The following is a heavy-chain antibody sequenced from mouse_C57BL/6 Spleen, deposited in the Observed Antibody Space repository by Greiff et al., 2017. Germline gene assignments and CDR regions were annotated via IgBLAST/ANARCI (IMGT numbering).Heavy chain of an antibody. V-gene: IGHV1-80*01. CDR3: ARSPGYDGYYIYYFGD. D-gene: IGHD2-3*01. CDR1: GYAFSSYW. CDR2: IYPGDGDT. Sequence: VQLQQSGAELVKPGASVKLSCKASGYAFSSYWMHWVKQRPGKGLEWIGKIYPGDGDTNYNGKFKGKATLTADKSSSTAYMQLSSLTSEDSAVYFCARSPGYDGYYIYYFGDWGQGTTLTVSS. J-gene: IGHJ2*01.